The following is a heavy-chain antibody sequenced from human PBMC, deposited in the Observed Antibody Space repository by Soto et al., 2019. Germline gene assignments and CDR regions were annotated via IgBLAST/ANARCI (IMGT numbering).Heavy chain of an antibody. CDR2: IRCGGSNT. D-gene: IGHD2-2*01. CDR1: GFTFSSYG. CDR3: AKDVYEYCSSTSCYLGSSDY. V-gene: IGHV3-23*01. Sequence: GGSLRLSCAASGFTFSSYGMHWVRQAPGKGLEWVAAIRCGGSNTYYADSVKGRFTISRDNSKNTLYLQMNSLRAEDTAVYYCAKDVYEYCSSTSCYLGSSDYWGQGTLVTVSS. J-gene: IGHJ4*02.